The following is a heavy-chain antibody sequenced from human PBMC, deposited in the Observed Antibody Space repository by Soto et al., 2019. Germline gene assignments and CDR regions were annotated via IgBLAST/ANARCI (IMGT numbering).Heavy chain of an antibody. V-gene: IGHV3-53*01. Sequence: EVQLVESGGGLIQPGGSLRLSCAASGFTVTSNHMSWTRQAPGKGLEWVSVIYSGGTTNYAGSVKGRFTISRDISKNTVYLQRDSLRADDSAVYYCARTGGGVGGYWGQGTLVTVSP. CDR1: GFTVTSNH. CDR3: ARTGGGVGGY. J-gene: IGHJ4*02. D-gene: IGHD3-16*01. CDR2: IYSGGTT.